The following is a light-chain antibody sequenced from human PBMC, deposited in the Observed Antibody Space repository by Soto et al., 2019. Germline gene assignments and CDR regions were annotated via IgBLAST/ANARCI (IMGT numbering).Light chain of an antibody. J-gene: IGKJ2*01. CDR2: DAS. CDR3: QQRGT. CDR1: QSVSSY. Sequence: EIVLTQSPATLSSPPGERATLSGRASQSVSSYLAWYQQKPGQAPRLLIYDASNRATGIPARFSGSGSGTDFTLTISSLEPEDFAVYYCQQRGTFGQGTKLEIK. V-gene: IGKV3-11*01.